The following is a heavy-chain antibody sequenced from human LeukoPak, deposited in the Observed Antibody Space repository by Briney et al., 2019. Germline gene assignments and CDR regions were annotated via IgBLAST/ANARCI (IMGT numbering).Heavy chain of an antibody. V-gene: IGHV3-30*02. Sequence: PGGSLRLSCVASGLTFSNYGMHWVRQAPGKGLGWVTFITYDGRSDYYADTVKGRFTITRDKAKNTLYLQMNSLRVEDTATYFCATDGSGSYFGYWGQGTQVTVSS. J-gene: IGHJ4*02. CDR2: ITYDGRSD. CDR1: GLTFSNYG. CDR3: ATDGSGSYFGY. D-gene: IGHD3-10*01.